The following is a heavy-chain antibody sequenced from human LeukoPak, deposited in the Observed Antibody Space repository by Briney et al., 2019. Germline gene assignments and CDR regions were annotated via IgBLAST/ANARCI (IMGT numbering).Heavy chain of an antibody. J-gene: IGHJ4*02. Sequence: PGGSLRLSCAASGFTFSSYAMSWVRQAPGKGLEWVSAISGSGGSTYYADSVKGRFTISRDNSKNTLYLQMNSLRAEDTAVYYCAKGPRVTMIVRLRYFDYWGQGTLVTVSS. D-gene: IGHD3-22*01. CDR3: AKGPRVTMIVRLRYFDY. CDR2: ISGSGGST. V-gene: IGHV3-23*01. CDR1: GFTFSSYA.